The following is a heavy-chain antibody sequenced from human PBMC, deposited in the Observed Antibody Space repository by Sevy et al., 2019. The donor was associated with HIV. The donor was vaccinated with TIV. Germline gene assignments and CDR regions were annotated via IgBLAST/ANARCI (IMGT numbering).Heavy chain of an antibody. D-gene: IGHD2-2*01. CDR3: MRILSTYYYNYHALDV. J-gene: IGHJ6*02. V-gene: IGHV1-8*01. Sequence: ASVKVSCKASGYTFTSYDIHWVRQTTGQGLEWMGWMRPNSGNTGYAQKFQGRVTMTRDTSKGTAYMELSSLRSDDTAVYYCMRILSTYYYNYHALDVWGQGTTVTVSS. CDR1: GYTFTSYD. CDR2: MRPNSGNT.